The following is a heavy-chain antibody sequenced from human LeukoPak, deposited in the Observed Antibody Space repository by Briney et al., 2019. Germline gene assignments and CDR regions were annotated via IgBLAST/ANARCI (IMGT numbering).Heavy chain of an antibody. CDR1: GFTLGSYA. J-gene: IGHJ4*02. CDR2: LSPSGASI. Sequence: GGSLRLSCAASGFTLGSYAMSWVRQAPGRGLEWVSSLSPSGASIYYADSVKGRFSISRDNSKNTLYLQMNNLRAEDTALYYCAAGPYGGNTPFDYWGQGTLVTISS. V-gene: IGHV3-23*01. D-gene: IGHD4-23*01. CDR3: AAGPYGGNTPFDY.